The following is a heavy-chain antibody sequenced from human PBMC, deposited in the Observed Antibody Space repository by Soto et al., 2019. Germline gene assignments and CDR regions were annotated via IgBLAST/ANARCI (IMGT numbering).Heavy chain of an antibody. V-gene: IGHV1-69*13. J-gene: IGHJ4*02. CDR2: IIPIFGTA. CDR3: ARDGGRHSGGIDY. D-gene: IGHD1-26*01. CDR1: GSTLTDYG. Sequence: QLQLVQSGTEVKKVGASVKVSCKVAGSTLTDYGFTWVRQAPGQGLEWMGEIIPIFGTANYAQKFQGRVTITADESTSTAYMELSSLRSEDTAVYYCARDGGRHSGGIDYWGQGTLVTVSS.